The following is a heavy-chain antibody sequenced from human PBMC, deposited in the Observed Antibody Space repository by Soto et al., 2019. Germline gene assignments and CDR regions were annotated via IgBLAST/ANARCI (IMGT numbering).Heavy chain of an antibody. Sequence: PGGSLRLSCAASGFTFSSYSMNWVRQAPGKGLEWVSSISSSSSYIYYADSVKGRFTISRDNAKNSLYLQMNSLRAEDTAVYYWARGLVTTYYDFWSGSLPGVMDFWGQGTTVTVSS. J-gene: IGHJ6*02. CDR2: ISSSSSYI. V-gene: IGHV3-21*01. CDR1: GFTFSSYS. CDR3: ARGLVTTYYDFWSGSLPGVMDF. D-gene: IGHD3-3*01.